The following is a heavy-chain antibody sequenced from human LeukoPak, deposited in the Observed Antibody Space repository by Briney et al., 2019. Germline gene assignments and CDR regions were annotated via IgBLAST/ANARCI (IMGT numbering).Heavy chain of an antibody. CDR3: ARARVIVGATRGLGY. Sequence: GXSVKVSCKASGYTFTGYHMHWVRQATGQGLEWMGWMNPNSGNTGYAQKFQGRVTMTRNTSISTAYMVLSSLRSEDTAVYYCARARVIVGATRGLGYWGQGTLVTVSS. J-gene: IGHJ4*02. CDR2: MNPNSGNT. D-gene: IGHD1-26*01. V-gene: IGHV1-8*02. CDR1: GYTFTGYH.